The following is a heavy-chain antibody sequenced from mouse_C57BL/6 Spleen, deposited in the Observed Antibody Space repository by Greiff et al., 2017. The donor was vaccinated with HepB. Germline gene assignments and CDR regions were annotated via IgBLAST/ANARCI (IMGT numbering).Heavy chain of an antibody. CDR1: GYTFTDYN. Sequence: EVQLQQSGPELVKPGASVKIPCKASGYTFTDYNMDWVKQSHGKSLEWIGDINPNNGGTIYNQKFKGKATLTVDKSSSTAYMELRSLTSEDTAVYYCARGDSNSWYFDVWGTGTTVTVSS. D-gene: IGHD2-5*01. CDR3: ARGDSNSWYFDV. V-gene: IGHV1-18*01. CDR2: INPNNGGT. J-gene: IGHJ1*03.